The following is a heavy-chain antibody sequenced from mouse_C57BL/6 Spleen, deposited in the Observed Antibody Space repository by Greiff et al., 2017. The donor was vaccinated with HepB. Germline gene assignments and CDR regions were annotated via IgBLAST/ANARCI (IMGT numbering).Heavy chain of an antibody. D-gene: IGHD2-4*01. CDR2: ISSGSSTI. J-gene: IGHJ4*01. V-gene: IGHV5-17*01. CDR3: ARIYYDYDDYAMDY. Sequence: EVQLVESGGGLVKPGGSLKLSCAASGFTFSDYGMHWVRQAPEKGLEWVAYISSGSSTIYYADTVKGRFTISRDNAKYTLFLQMTSLRSEDTVMYYCARIYYDYDDYAMDYWGQGTSVTVSS. CDR1: GFTFSDYG.